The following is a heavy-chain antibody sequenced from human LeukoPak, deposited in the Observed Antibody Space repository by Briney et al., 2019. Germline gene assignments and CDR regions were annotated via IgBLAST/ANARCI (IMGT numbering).Heavy chain of an antibody. CDR2: IYYSGST. Sequence: SETLSLTCTVSGDSISDFYWSWIRQPAGKGLEWIGYIYYSGSTYYNPSLKSRVTISVDTSKNQFSLKLSSVTAADTAVYYCARSPRYYYEVPSWGYYFDYWGQGTLVTVSS. CDR1: GDSISDFY. V-gene: IGHV4-59*12. D-gene: IGHD3-22*01. CDR3: ARSPRYYYEVPSWGYYFDY. J-gene: IGHJ4*02.